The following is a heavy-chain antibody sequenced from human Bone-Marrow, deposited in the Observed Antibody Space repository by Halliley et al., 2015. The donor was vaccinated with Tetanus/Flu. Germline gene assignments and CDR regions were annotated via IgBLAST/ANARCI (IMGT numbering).Heavy chain of an antibody. J-gene: IGHJ5*02. D-gene: IGHD3-3*01. CDR3: ARGVRPAGPSWSGYVNWFDP. V-gene: IGHV4-59*09. CDR2: YYRGGF. Sequence: YYRGGFNYHPPLKSRVPISMDTSKIQFSLRLSSVTAADTAVYYCARGVRPAGPSWSGYVNWFDPWGQGILVTVSS.